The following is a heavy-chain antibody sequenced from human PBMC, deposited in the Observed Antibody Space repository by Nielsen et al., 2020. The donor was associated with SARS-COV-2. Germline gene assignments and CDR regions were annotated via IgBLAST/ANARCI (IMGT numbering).Heavy chain of an antibody. J-gene: IGHJ5*02. CDR1: GYTFTTYD. V-gene: IGHV1-2*06. Sequence: ASVEVSCKASGYTFTTYDFNWVRQAPGQGLEWMGRINPNSAGTNYAQTFKGRVTLTTDTSISTAYMDLSWLRSDDTAVYYCARDEYNYGYNWFDTWGQGTLVTVSS. CDR3: ARDEYNYGYNWFDT. D-gene: IGHD5-18*01. CDR2: INPNSAGT.